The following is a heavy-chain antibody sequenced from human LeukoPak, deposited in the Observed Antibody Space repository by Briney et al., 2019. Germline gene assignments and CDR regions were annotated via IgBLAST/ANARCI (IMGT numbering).Heavy chain of an antibody. CDR3: ARDQPGDTLSEY. J-gene: IGHJ4*02. Sequence: WASVKVSCKASGYTFNIYGISWVRQAPGQGLEWMGWISAYNDNTNYVQKFQGRVTMTTDASTSTAYMELRSLSPDDTAVYYCARDQPGDTLSEYWGQGTLVTVSS. V-gene: IGHV1-18*01. D-gene: IGHD2-21*02. CDR2: ISAYNDNT. CDR1: GYTFNIYG.